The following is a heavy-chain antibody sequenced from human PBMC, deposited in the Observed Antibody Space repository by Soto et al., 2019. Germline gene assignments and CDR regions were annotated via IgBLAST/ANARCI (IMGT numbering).Heavy chain of an antibody. CDR2: ISSSSSTI. V-gene: IGHV3-48*02. CDR3: ARDWAYCSGGSCYLIDY. Sequence: GSLRLSCAASGFTFSSYSMNWVRQAPGKGLEWVSYISSSSSTIYYADSVKGRFTISRDNAKNSLYLQMNSLRDEDTAVYYCARDWAYCSGGSCYLIDYWGQGTLVTVSS. J-gene: IGHJ4*02. CDR1: GFTFSSYS. D-gene: IGHD2-15*01.